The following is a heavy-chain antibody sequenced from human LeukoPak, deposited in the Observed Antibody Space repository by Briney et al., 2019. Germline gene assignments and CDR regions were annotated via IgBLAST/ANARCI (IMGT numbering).Heavy chain of an antibody. CDR1: GGTFSSYA. CDR3: ARAKYYYGSGSYYNELEDY. CDR2: IIPIFGTA. Sequence: SVKVSCKASGGTFSSYAISWVRQAPGQGLEWMGRIIPIFGTANYAQTLQGRVTITSDESMSVAYMDLSSLRSEDTAVYYCARAKYYYGSGSYYNELEDYWGQGPLVTVSS. V-gene: IGHV1-69*13. J-gene: IGHJ4*02. D-gene: IGHD3-10*01.